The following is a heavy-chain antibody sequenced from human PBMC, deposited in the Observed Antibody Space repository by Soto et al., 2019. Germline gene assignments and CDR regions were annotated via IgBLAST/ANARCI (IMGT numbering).Heavy chain of an antibody. D-gene: IGHD3-3*01. V-gene: IGHV1-69*13. J-gene: IGHJ5*02. CDR2: IIPIFGTA. Sequence: SVKVSCKASGGTFSSYAISCVRQAPGQGLEWMGGIIPIFGTANYAQKFQGRVTITADESTSTAYMELSSLRSEDTAVYYCARGYDFWSGYYSDVNWFDPWGQGTLVTLSS. CDR1: GGTFSSYA. CDR3: ARGYDFWSGYYSDVNWFDP.